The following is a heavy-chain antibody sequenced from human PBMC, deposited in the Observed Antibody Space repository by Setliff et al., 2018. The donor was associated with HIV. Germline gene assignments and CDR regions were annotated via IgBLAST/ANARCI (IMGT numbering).Heavy chain of an antibody. CDR3: AREIGDYYDSSGYYPPTDYYYGMDV. D-gene: IGHD3-22*01. CDR2: INPNSGGT. Sequence: ASVKVSCKASGYTFTGYYMHWVRQAPGQGLEWMGRINPNSGGTNYAQKFQGRVTMTRDTSIRTAYMELRMLTSDDTAVYYCAREIGDYYDSSGYYPPTDYYYGMDVWGQGTTVTAP. CDR1: GYTFTGYY. J-gene: IGHJ6*02. V-gene: IGHV1-2*06.